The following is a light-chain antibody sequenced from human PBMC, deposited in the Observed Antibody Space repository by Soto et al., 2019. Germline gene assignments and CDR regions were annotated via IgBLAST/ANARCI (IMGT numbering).Light chain of an antibody. CDR2: NNE. Sequence: QSVLTQPHSASGTPGQRVTISCSGSTSNIGSNNVNWYRQLPGTAPKLLLFNNERRPSGVPGRVSGSKSGTSASLAISGLQSDDEADYYCCSYVGATTYVFGSGTKLTVL. V-gene: IGLV1-44*01. J-gene: IGLJ1*01. CDR3: CSYVGATTYV. CDR1: TSNIGSNN.